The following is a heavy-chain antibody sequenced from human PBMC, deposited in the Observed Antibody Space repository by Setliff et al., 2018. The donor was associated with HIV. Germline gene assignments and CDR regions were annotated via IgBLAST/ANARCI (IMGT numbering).Heavy chain of an antibody. D-gene: IGHD1-20*01. Sequence: SETLSLTCTVSGVSISTRRYYWGWIRQPPGKGLEWIGNINYSGNTYYNPSLKSRVTISVDTSKNQFSLKLSSVTAADTSVYYCARPMALQYNSWFDPWGQGTLVTVSS. J-gene: IGHJ5*01. CDR1: GVSISTRRYY. CDR2: INYSGNT. V-gene: IGHV4-39*01. CDR3: ARPMALQYNSWFDP.